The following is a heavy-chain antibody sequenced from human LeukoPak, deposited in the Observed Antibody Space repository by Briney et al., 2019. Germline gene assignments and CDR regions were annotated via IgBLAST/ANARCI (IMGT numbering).Heavy chain of an antibody. D-gene: IGHD3-16*01. J-gene: IGHJ4*02. CDR1: GFTFSSYA. CDR2: ISGSGGST. V-gene: IGHV3-23*01. CDR3: AKGYYDYVWGSYCFDY. Sequence: PGGSLRLSCAASGFTFSSYAMSWVGQAPGKGLEWVSAISGSGGSTYYADCVKGRFTISRDNSRDTLYLQINSLRAEDTAVYYCAKGYYDYVWGSYCFDYWGQGTLVTVSS.